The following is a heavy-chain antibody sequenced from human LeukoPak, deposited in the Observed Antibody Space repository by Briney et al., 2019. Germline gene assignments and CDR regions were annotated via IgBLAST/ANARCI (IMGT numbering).Heavy chain of an antibody. CDR3: ARAAQGYYDSSGYLSADY. V-gene: IGHV1-69*13. CDR2: IIPIFGTA. J-gene: IGHJ4*02. Sequence: EASVEVSCKASGGTFSSYAISWVRQAPGQGLEWMGGIIPIFGTANYAQKFQGRVTITVDESTSTAYMELSSLRSEDTAVYYCARAAQGYYDSSGYLSADYWGQGTLVTVSS. D-gene: IGHD3-22*01. CDR1: GGTFSSYA.